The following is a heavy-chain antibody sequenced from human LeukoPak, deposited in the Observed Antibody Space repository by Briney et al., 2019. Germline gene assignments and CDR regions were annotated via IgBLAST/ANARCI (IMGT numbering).Heavy chain of an antibody. CDR1: GYTFTSYE. V-gene: IGHV1-8*03. J-gene: IGHJ5*02. CDR3: ARGGVIGSGSHDP. Sequence: ASVKVSCKGSGYTFTSYEINWVRQATGQGLEWVGWRNPNSGNTGYAQKFQGRVTITRNTSISTAYRELSSLRSEDTAVYYCARGGVIGSGSHDPWGQGTLVTVSS. D-gene: IGHD1-26*01. CDR2: RNPNSGNT.